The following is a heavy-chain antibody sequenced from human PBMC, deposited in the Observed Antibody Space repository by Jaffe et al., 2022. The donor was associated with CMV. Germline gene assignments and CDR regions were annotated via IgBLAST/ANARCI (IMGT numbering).Heavy chain of an antibody. CDR1: EFTFHH. CDR2: IGPDGGDK. J-gene: IGHJ3*02. D-gene: IGHD4-4*01. V-gene: IGHV3-7*03. CDR3: VRANYMGGTVTVTGALDT. Sequence: ELQLVESGGGSVQPGGSLRLSCVASEFTFHHISWIRQAPGKRLEWVATIGPDGGDKKYVDSVQGRCTMARDNAKKSFYFEMTSLRAEDTAIYYCVRANYMGGTVTVTGALDTWGQGTEVSVSS.